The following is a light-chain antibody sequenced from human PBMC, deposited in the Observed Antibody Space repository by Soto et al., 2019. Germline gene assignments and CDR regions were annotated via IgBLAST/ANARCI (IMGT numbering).Light chain of an antibody. Sequence: EIVLTQSPGTLSLSPGERATLSCRASQSVSSSYSAWYQQKFGQAPRLLIYGASSRATGIPDRFSGSGSGTDFTLTISRLEPEDFAVYYCQQYGSSSWTFGQGTKVEIK. V-gene: IGKV3-20*01. CDR2: GAS. J-gene: IGKJ1*01. CDR3: QQYGSSSWT. CDR1: QSVSSSY.